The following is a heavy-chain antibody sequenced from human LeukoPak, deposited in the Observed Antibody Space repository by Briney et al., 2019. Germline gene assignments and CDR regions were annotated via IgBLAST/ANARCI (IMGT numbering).Heavy chain of an antibody. D-gene: IGHD2-21*01. J-gene: IGHJ4*02. V-gene: IGHV3-30*18. CDR1: GFTFSSYG. CDR2: ISYDGSNK. Sequence: GGSLRLSCAASGFTFSSYGMHWVRQAPGKGLEWVAVISYDGSNKYYADSVKGRFTISRDNSKNTLYLQMSSLRAEDTAVYYCAKEFNRGLPDYWGQGTLVTVPS. CDR3: AKEFNRGLPDY.